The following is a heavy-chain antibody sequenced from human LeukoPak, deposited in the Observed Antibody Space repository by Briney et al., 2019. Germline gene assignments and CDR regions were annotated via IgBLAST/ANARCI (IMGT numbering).Heavy chain of an antibody. Sequence: PGGSLRLSCAASGFTVSNNRLSWVRQAPGMGLEWVSTIYSDGNTYYPDSVKGRFTISRDGSKNTLYLQLNSLRTEDTAIYYCVREREGSNSEHWGQEPWSPSPQ. V-gene: IGHV3-53*01. CDR1: GFTVSNNR. CDR2: IYSDGNT. CDR3: VREREGSNSEH. J-gene: IGHJ1*01. D-gene: IGHD1-26*01.